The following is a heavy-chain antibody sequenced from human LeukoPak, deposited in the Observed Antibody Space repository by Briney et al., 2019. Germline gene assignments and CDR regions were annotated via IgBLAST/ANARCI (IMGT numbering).Heavy chain of an antibody. CDR1: GFTFSNYA. J-gene: IGHJ4*02. Sequence: GGSLRLSCVASGFTFSNYAMSWVRQAPGKGLEWVAVISYDGSNKYYADSVKGRFTISRDNSKNTLYLQMNSLRAEDTAVYYCAKDLFYCTNGVCLDYWGQGTLVTVSS. CDR3: AKDLFYCTNGVCLDY. CDR2: ISYDGSNK. V-gene: IGHV3-30*18. D-gene: IGHD2-8*01.